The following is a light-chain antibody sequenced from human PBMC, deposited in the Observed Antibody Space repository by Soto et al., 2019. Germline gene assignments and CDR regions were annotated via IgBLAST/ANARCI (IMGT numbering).Light chain of an antibody. J-gene: IGKJ2*01. V-gene: IGKV4-1*01. CDR2: WAS. Sequence: DIVMTQSPDSLAVSLGERATINCKSSQSVLYSSNNKNYLAWYQQRPGQPPKLLIYWASTRESVVPDRFSGSGSETDFTLTITSLQAEDVAVYYCQQYESTPPTFGQGTKLEIK. CDR3: QQYESTPPT. CDR1: QSVLYSSNNKNY.